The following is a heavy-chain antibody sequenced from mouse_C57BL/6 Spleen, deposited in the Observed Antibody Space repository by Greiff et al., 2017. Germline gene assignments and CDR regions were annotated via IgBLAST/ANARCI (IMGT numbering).Heavy chain of an antibody. D-gene: IGHD2-5*01. Sequence: EVQLVESDGGLVQPGSSMKLSCTASGFTFSDYYMAWVRQVPEKGLEWVANIKYDGSSTYYLDSLKSRFIISRDNAMNILYLQMSSLKSEDTATYYCARAYSNYYFDYWGQGTTLTVSS. J-gene: IGHJ2*01. CDR1: GFTFSDYY. V-gene: IGHV5-16*01. CDR3: ARAYSNYYFDY. CDR2: IKYDGSST.